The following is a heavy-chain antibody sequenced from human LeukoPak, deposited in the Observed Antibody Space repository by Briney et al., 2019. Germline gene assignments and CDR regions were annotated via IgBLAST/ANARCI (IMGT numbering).Heavy chain of an antibody. CDR3: VRSLRSADF. CDR2: IYSGGST. CDR1: GFTVSSNY. Sequence: GGSLRLSCAASGFTVSSNYMSWVRQAPGKGLECVSIIYSGGSTHYADSVKGRFTISRDNAQNTLFLQMDSLRPEDTAVYYCVRSLRSADFWGQGTLVTVSS. J-gene: IGHJ4*02. V-gene: IGHV3-53*01.